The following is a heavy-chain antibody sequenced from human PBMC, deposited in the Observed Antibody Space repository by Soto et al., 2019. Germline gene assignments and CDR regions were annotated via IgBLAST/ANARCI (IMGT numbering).Heavy chain of an antibody. CDR3: AKDRNYYDSSGYDY. V-gene: IGHV3-23*01. D-gene: IGHD3-22*01. CDR2: IIGSGGST. CDR1: GFTFNSYA. J-gene: IGHJ4*02. Sequence: EVQLLESGGGLVQPGGSLRLSCAASGFTFNSYAMSWVRQAPGKGLEWVSTIIGSGGSTYYADSVKGRFSVSRDNSKNTLYLQMNSLRAEDTAVYYCAKDRNYYDSSGYDYWGQGTLVTVSS.